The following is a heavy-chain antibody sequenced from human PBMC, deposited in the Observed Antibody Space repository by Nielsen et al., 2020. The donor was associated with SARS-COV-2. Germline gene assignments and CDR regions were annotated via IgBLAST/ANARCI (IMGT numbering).Heavy chain of an antibody. CDR2: INPSGGST. V-gene: IGHV1-46*01. Sequence: ASVKVSCKASGYTFTSYYMHWVRQAPGQGLEWMGIINPSGGSTSYAQKFQGRVTMTRDTSTSTVYMELSSLRSEDTAVYYCARDGSVDTAMAMGGYYYYGMDVWGQGTMVTVSS. J-gene: IGHJ6*02. D-gene: IGHD5-18*01. CDR3: ARDGSVDTAMAMGGYYYYGMDV. CDR1: GYTFTSYY.